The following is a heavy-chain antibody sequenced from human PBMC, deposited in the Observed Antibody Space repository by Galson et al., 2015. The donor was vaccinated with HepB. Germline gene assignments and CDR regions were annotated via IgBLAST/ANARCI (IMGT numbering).Heavy chain of an antibody. J-gene: IGHJ5*02. D-gene: IGHD1-26*01. CDR1: GYTFTSYG. CDR2: ISAYNGNT. Sequence: SVKVSCKASGYTFTSYGISWVRQAPGQGLEWMGWISAYNGNTNYAQKLQGRVTMTTDTSTSTAYMELRSLRSDDTAVYYCARTSASRENNWFDPWGQGTLVTVSS. CDR3: ARTSASRENNWFDP. V-gene: IGHV1-18*01.